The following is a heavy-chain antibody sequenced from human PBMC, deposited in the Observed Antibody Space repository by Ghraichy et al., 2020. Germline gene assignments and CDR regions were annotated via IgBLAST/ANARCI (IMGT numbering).Heavy chain of an antibody. CDR2: IKQDGSEK. V-gene: IGHV3-7*03. CDR3: ARGSSGAHQDLFDP. Sequence: GGSLRLSCAASGFSFSNYWMSWARQAPGKGLEWVANIKQDGSEKHYVDSVKGRITISRDNAKNSLYLQMNSLRAEDTAVYYCARGSSGAHQDLFDPWGQGTLVTVSS. D-gene: IGHD6-19*01. CDR1: GFSFSNYW. J-gene: IGHJ5*02.